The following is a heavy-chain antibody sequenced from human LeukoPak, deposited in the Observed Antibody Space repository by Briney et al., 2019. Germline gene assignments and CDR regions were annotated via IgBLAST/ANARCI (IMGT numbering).Heavy chain of an antibody. CDR1: GFTFSRYA. CDR3: AKGGAKAGANIKGYYYYMDV. Sequence: PGGSLRLSCAASGFTFSRYAMSWVRQAPGKGLEWVSAISGSGGSTYYADSVKGRFTISRDNSKNTLYLQMNSLRAEDTAVYYCAKGGAKAGANIKGYYYYMDVWGKGTTVTVSS. CDR2: ISGSGGST. J-gene: IGHJ6*03. V-gene: IGHV3-23*01. D-gene: IGHD1-26*01.